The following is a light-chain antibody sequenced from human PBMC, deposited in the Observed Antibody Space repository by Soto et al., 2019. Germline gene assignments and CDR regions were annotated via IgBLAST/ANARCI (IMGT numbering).Light chain of an antibody. J-gene: IGKJ2*01. CDR1: QSVSSTY. V-gene: IGKV3-20*01. Sequence: EIVLTQSPGTLSLSPWEGATLSCRASQSVSSTYLAWYQQKPGQAPRLLIYGASSRATGIPDRFSGSGSGTDFTLTISRLEPEDFAVYYCQQYGSSPPYTFGQGTKVDIK. CDR3: QQYGSSPPYT. CDR2: GAS.